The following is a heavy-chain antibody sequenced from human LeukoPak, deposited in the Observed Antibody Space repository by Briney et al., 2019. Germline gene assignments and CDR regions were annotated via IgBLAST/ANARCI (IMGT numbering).Heavy chain of an antibody. CDR3: ARGMTTGPDP. D-gene: IGHD4-17*01. J-gene: IGHJ5*02. V-gene: IGHV4-4*02. CDR1: GGSISSGNW. CDR2: IFRSGSV. Sequence: PSETLSLTCAVSGGSISSGNWWSWVRQPPGKGLKWIGEIFRSGSVNYNPSLKSRVTISVDTSKNLFSLGLSSVTAADTAVYYCARGMTTGPDPWGQGTLVTVSS.